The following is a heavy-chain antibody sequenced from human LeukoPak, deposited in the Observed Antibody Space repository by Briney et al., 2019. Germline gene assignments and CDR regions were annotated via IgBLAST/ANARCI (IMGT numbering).Heavy chain of an antibody. D-gene: IGHD3-10*01. CDR3: ARFSITMVRGVIYAFDI. Sequence: GESLKISCKGSGYRFTSYWIGWVRQMPGKGLEWMGIIYPGDSDTRYSPSFQGQVTISADKSISTAYLQWSSLKASDTAMYYCARFSITMVRGVIYAFDIWGQGTMVTVSS. J-gene: IGHJ3*02. V-gene: IGHV5-51*01. CDR2: IYPGDSDT. CDR1: GYRFTSYW.